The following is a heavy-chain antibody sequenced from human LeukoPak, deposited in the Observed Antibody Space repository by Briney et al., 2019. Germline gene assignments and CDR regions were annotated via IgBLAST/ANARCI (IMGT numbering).Heavy chain of an antibody. J-gene: IGHJ4*02. CDR2: ISSSSSYI. CDR3: ARDWNYYDSSGSKRFDY. V-gene: IGHV3-21*01. Sequence: GGSLRLSCAASGFTLSSYSMNWVRQAPGKGLEWVSSISSSSSYIYYADSVKGRFTISRDNAKNSLYLQMNSLRAEDTAVYYCARDWNYYDSSGSKRFDYWGQGTLVTVSS. D-gene: IGHD3-22*01. CDR1: GFTLSSYS.